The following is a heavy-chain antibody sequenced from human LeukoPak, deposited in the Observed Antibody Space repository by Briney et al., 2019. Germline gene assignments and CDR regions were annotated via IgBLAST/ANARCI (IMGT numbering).Heavy chain of an antibody. Sequence: GGSLRLSCAASGFTFSSYSMNWVRQAPGKGLEWVSSISSSSSYIHYADSVKGRFTISRDNAKNSLYLQMNSLRAEDTAVYYCARPTFGGVIVPFDYWGQGTLVTVSS. J-gene: IGHJ4*02. CDR1: GFTFSSYS. D-gene: IGHD3-16*02. CDR2: ISSSSSYI. CDR3: ARPTFGGVIVPFDY. V-gene: IGHV3-21*01.